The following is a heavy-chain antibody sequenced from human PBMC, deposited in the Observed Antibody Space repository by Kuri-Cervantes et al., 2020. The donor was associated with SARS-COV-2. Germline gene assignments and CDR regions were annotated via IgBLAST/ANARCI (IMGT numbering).Heavy chain of an antibody. CDR2: VSWNGSRT. CDR3: VRHKAAAGIVAPD. Sequence: GGSLGLSCAASGFTFSNSDMNWVRQAPGKGLEWVSGVSWNGSRTHYADSVKGRFIISRDNSRNFLYQQMNSLRPEDMAVYYCVRHKAAAGIVAPDWGQGTLVTVSS. CDR1: GFTFSNSD. J-gene: IGHJ4*02. V-gene: IGHV3-19*01. D-gene: IGHD6-13*01.